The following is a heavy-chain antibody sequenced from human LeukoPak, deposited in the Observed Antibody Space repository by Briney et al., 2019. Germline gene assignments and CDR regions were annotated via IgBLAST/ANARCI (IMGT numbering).Heavy chain of an antibody. CDR1: GYTFSDHY. Sequence: ASVKVSCKASGYTFSDHYMHWVRQAPGQGLEWMGYINPRTGDTYYAENFQGRVTMTRDTSINTAYLEMRFDDTAMYYCARAGRSLQMSVWFDPWGPGTLVIVSS. CDR2: INPRTGDT. J-gene: IGHJ5*02. V-gene: IGHV1-2*02. CDR3: ARAGRSLQMSVWFDP. D-gene: IGHD1-26*01.